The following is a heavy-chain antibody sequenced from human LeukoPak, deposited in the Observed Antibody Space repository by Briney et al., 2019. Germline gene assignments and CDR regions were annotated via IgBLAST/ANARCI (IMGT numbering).Heavy chain of an antibody. J-gene: IGHJ5*02. D-gene: IGHD1-26*01. CDR1: GGSISSGDYY. CDR2: IYYSGST. V-gene: IGHV4-30-4*01. CDR3: ARGGSYSQWFDP. Sequence: SETLSLTCTVSGGSISSGDYYWSWIRQPPGKGLEWIGYIYYSGSTYYNPSLKSRVTISVDTSKNQFSLKLSSVTAADTAVYYCARGGSYSQWFDPWGQGTLVTVSS.